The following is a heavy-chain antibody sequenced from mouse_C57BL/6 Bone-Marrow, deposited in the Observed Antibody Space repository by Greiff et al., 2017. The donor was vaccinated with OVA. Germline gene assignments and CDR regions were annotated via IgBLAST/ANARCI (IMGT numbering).Heavy chain of an antibody. CDR1: GYTFTSYG. CDR2: IYPRSGNT. V-gene: IGHV1-81*01. Sequence: VQLQQSGAELARPGASVKLSCKASGYTFTSYGISWVKQRTGQGLEWIGEIYPRSGNTYYNEKFKGKATLTADKSSSTAYMELRSLTSEDSAVYFCAGHYYGSYWYFDVWGTGTTVTVSS. D-gene: IGHD1-1*01. CDR3: AGHYYGSYWYFDV. J-gene: IGHJ1*03.